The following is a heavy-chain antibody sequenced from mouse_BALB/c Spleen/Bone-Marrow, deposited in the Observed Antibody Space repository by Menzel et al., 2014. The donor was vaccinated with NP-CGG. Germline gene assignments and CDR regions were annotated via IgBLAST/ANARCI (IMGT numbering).Heavy chain of an antibody. CDR3: TRWVYYGSSYFDY. CDR1: GFNIKDYY. J-gene: IGHJ2*01. D-gene: IGHD1-1*01. CDR2: IDPENGNT. V-gene: IGHV14-1*02. Sequence: EVQLQQSGAELVKPGASVKLSCTASGFNIKDYYMHWVKQRPEQGLEWIGWIDPENGNTIYDPKFPGKASITADTSSNTAYLRLSSLTSEDTAVYYCTRWVYYGSSYFDYWGQGTTPTVSS.